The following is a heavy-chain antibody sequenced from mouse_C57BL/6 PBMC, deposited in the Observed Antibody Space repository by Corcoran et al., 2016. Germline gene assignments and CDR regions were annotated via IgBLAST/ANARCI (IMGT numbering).Heavy chain of an antibody. D-gene: IGHD1-1*01. V-gene: IGHV1-26*01. CDR3: ARSSFGFYYYGSSYDYYAMDY. Sequence: EVQLQQSGPELVKPGASVKISCKASGYTFTDYYMNWVKQSHGKSLEWIGDINPNNGGTIYNQKFKGKATLTVDKSSSTAYMELRSLTSEDTAVYYCARSSFGFYYYGSSYDYYAMDYWGQGTSVTVSS. CDR1: GYTFTDYY. J-gene: IGHJ4*01. CDR2: INPNNGGT.